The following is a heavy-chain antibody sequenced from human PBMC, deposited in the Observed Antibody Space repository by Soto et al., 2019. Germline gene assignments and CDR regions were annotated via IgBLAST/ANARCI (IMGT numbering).Heavy chain of an antibody. V-gene: IGHV3-21*01. CDR2: ISSSSSYI. J-gene: IGHJ5*02. CDR3: ARDRFSSWYREDWFDP. Sequence: PGGSLRLSCAASGFTFSSYSMNWVRQAPGKGLEWVSSISSSSSYIYYADSVKGRFTISRDNAKNSLYLQMNSLRAEDTAVYYCARDRFSSWYREDWFDPWGQGTLVTVSS. CDR1: GFTFSSYS. D-gene: IGHD6-13*01.